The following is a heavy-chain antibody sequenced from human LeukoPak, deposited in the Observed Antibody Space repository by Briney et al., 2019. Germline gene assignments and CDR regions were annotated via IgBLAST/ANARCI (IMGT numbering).Heavy chain of an antibody. CDR3: AREAPSYGSGSYCLGY. Sequence: GGSLRLSCAASGFTFSSYGMHWVRQAPGKGLEWVAVIWYDGSNKYYADSVKGRFTISRDNSKNTLYLQMNRLRAEDTAVYYCAREAPSYGSGSYCLGYWGQGTLVTVSS. CDR1: GFTFSSYG. J-gene: IGHJ4*02. V-gene: IGHV3-33*01. CDR2: IWYDGSNK. D-gene: IGHD3-10*01.